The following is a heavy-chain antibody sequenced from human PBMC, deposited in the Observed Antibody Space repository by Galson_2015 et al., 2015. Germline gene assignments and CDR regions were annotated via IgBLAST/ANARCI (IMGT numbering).Heavy chain of an antibody. CDR3: ARVRGTSWDKGDWPDP. V-gene: IGHV3-23*01. J-gene: IGHJ5*02. Sequence: SLRLSCAASGFTFSNSAMTWVRQAPGKGLEWVAAIGGTGAKTYYSESAKGRFTVSRDNSKNTLFLQMNSLTADDTALYYCARVRGTSWDKGDWPDPWGQGTLVTVSS. D-gene: IGHD3-10*01. CDR1: GFTFSNSA. CDR2: IGGTGAKT.